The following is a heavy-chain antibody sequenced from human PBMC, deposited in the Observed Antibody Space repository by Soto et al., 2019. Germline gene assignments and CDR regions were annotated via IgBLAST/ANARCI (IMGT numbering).Heavy chain of an antibody. V-gene: IGHV1-18*01. CDR3: ARDFNHPRYCSGGSCLIDY. CDR2: ISAYNGNT. D-gene: IGHD2-15*01. Sequence: QVQLVQSGAEVKKPGASVKVSCKASGYTFTSYGISWVRPAPGQGLEWMGWISAYNGNTNYAQKLQGRVTMTTDTSTSTAYMELRSLRSDDTAVYYCARDFNHPRYCSGGSCLIDYWGQGTLVTVSS. CDR1: GYTFTSYG. J-gene: IGHJ4*02.